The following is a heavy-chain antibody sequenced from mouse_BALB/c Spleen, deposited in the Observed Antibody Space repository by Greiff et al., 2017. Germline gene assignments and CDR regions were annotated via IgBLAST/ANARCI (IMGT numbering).Heavy chain of an antibody. CDR1: GFTFSSYT. CDR3: VRQGYYGSSYYWYFDG. V-gene: IGHV5-12-2*01. J-gene: IGHJ1*01. D-gene: IGHD1-1*01. CDR2: ISNGGGST. Sequence: EVQLMESGGGLVKPGGSLKLSCAASGFTFSSYTMSWVRQTPEKRLEWVAYISNGGGSTYYPDTVKGRFTISGDNAKNPLYLQMSSLKSEDTAMDYCVRQGYYGSSYYWYFDGRGAETTVAVAS.